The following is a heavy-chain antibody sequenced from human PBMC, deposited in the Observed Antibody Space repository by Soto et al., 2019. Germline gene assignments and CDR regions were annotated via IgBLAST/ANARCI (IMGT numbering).Heavy chain of an antibody. J-gene: IGHJ4*02. D-gene: IGHD2-2*02. CDR3: AKGTVPAAIRRDYFDY. CDR2: ISGSGDST. CDR1: GFTFSTYA. V-gene: IGHV3-23*01. Sequence: PGGSLRLSCAASGFTFSTYATSWVRQAPGKGLEWVSAISGSGDSTYYADSVKGRFTISRDNSKNTLYLQMNSLRAEDTAVYYCAKGTVPAAIRRDYFDYWGQGTLVTVS.